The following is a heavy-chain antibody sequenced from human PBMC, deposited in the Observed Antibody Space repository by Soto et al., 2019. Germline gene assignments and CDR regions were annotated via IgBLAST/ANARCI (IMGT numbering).Heavy chain of an antibody. CDR1: GYSFAGYW. V-gene: IGHV5-10-1*01. Sequence: GESLTISCKGSGYSFAGYWITWVRQKPGKGLEWMGRIDPSDSQTYYSPSFRGHVTITVTKSITTVFLQWSSLRASDTAMYYCARKIYDSDTAPNFQYYCDSWGQGTPVSVSS. CDR2: IDPSDSQT. D-gene: IGHD5-18*01. CDR3: ARKIYDSDTAPNFQYYCDS. J-gene: IGHJ4*02.